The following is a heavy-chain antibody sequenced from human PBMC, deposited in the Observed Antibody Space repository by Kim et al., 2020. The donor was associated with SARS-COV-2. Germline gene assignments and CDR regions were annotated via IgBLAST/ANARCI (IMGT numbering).Heavy chain of an antibody. CDR1: GGSISSSSYY. V-gene: IGHV4-39*01. D-gene: IGHD6-13*01. Sequence: SETLSLTCTVSGGSISSSSYYWGWIRQPPGKGLEWLGSIYSSGSTYYNPSLKSRVIISVDTSKQQFSLKLSSMTAADTAVYYCVRHRSSRWNPDYYYGMDVWGQGTTVTVSS. CDR3: VRHRSSRWNPDYYYGMDV. J-gene: IGHJ6*02. CDR2: IYSSGST.